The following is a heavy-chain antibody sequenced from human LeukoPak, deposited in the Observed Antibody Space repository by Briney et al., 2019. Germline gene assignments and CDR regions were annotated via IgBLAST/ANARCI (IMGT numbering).Heavy chain of an antibody. CDR3: AKDLFDFWSGYYDY. D-gene: IGHD3-3*01. CDR2: IRYDGSNK. J-gene: IGHJ4*02. Sequence: GGSLRLSCAASGFTFSSYGMHWVRQAPGKGLEWVAFIRYDGSNKYYADSVKGRFTISRDNSKNTLYLQMNSLRAEDTAVYYCAKDLFDFWSGYYDYWGQGTLVTVSS. CDR1: GFTFSSYG. V-gene: IGHV3-30*02.